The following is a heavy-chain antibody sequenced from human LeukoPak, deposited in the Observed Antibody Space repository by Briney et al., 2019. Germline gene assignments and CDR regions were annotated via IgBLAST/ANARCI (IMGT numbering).Heavy chain of an antibody. CDR2: IYYSGST. J-gene: IGHJ6*04. Sequence: PSETLPLTCTVSGGSISSYYWSWIRQPPGKGLEWIGYIYYSGSTNYNPSLKSRVTISVDTSKNQFSLKLSSVTAADTAVYYCARHGPSPDSSSSSGTLDVWGKGTTVTVSS. V-gene: IGHV4-59*08. CDR3: ARHGPSPDSSSSSGTLDV. D-gene: IGHD6-13*01. CDR1: GGSISSYY.